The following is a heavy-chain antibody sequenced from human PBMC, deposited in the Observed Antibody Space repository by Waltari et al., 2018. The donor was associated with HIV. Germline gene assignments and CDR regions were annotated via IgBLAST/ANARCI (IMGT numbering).Heavy chain of an antibody. CDR2: ISYDRSTK. Sequence: QVQLVESGGGVVQPGRSLRLPCAASGFTSNNHGIHWVRQAPGKGLEWVAVISYDRSTKDYADSVKGRFTISRDNSKKTVYLQMNSLRAEDTAVYYCAKDRAFFQVGYSIIWGQGTLVTVSS. CDR3: AKDRAFFQVGYSII. J-gene: IGHJ4*02. V-gene: IGHV3-30*18. D-gene: IGHD5-12*01. CDR1: GFTSNNHG.